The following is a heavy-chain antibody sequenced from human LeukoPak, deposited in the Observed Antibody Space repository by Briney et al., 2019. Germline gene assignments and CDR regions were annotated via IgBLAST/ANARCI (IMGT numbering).Heavy chain of an antibody. J-gene: IGHJ4*02. CDR3: AKDTYYYDSSEKKD. D-gene: IGHD3-22*01. Sequence: GGSLRLSCAASGFTFSSYAMSWVRQAPGKGLEWVSAISGSGGSTYYADSVKGRFTISRGNSKNTLYLQMNSLRAEDTAVYYCAKDTYYYDSSEKKDWGQGTLVTVSS. CDR1: GFTFSSYA. V-gene: IGHV3-23*01. CDR2: ISGSGGST.